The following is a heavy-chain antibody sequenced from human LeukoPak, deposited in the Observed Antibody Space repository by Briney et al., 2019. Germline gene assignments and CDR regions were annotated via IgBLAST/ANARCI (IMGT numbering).Heavy chain of an antibody. CDR3: AREWYYYDSSGHYSDWFDP. CDR2: IYTSGST. Sequence: PSQTLSLTCTVPGGSISSGSYYWSWIRQPAGKGLEWIGRIYTSGSTNYNPSLKSRVTISVDTSKNQFSLKLSSVTAADTAVYYCAREWYYYDSSGHYSDWFDPWGQGTLVTVSS. V-gene: IGHV4-61*02. D-gene: IGHD3-22*01. J-gene: IGHJ5*02. CDR1: GGSISSGSYY.